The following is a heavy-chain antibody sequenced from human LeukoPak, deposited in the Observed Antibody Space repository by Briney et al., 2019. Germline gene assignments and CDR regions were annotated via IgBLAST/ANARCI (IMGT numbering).Heavy chain of an antibody. D-gene: IGHD5-24*01. CDR1: GFTFNNFG. J-gene: IGHJ4*02. CDR2: ISADGNSP. V-gene: IGHV3-23*01. Sequence: PGGSLRLSCAASGFTFNNFGMSWVRQAPGKGPEWLSGISADGNSPYYADSMKGRFAISRDNSKNMVYLHMNSLRVEDTAVHYCARDSTRWLQLVYFDSWGQGILVTVSS. CDR3: ARDSTRWLQLVYFDS.